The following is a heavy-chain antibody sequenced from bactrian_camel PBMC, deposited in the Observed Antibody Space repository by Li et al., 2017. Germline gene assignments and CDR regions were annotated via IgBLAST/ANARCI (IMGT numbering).Heavy chain of an antibody. CDR3: AATYELSSRSCGPNLSTFCF. V-gene: IGHV3S54*01. Sequence: HVQLVESGGGSVQAGGSLRLSCTAPGSRYRTNCMAWFRQAPGKAREPVADIVTGVGRAYYADSVKGRFTISKDNAKGFLYLQMNDLKPEDAAVYYCAATYELSSRSCGPNLSTFCFWGQGTQVTVS. J-gene: IGHJ6*01. CDR1: GSRYRTNC. D-gene: IGHD3*01. CDR2: IVTGVGRA.